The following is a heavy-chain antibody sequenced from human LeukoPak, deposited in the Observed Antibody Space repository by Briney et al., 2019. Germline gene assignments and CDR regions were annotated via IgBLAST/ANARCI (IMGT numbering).Heavy chain of an antibody. CDR2: IKSDGSSS. J-gene: IGHJ4*02. CDR1: GFTFSSYFW. Sequence: PGGSLRLSCAASGFTFSSYFWMHWVRQAPGKGLVWVSRIKSDGSSSTYADSLKGRLTISRDSAKNSLYLQMNTLRAEDTAVYYCVRDLDLGGYSSFEYWGQGILVTVSS. V-gene: IGHV3-74*01. D-gene: IGHD4-23*01. CDR3: VRDLDLGGYSSFEY.